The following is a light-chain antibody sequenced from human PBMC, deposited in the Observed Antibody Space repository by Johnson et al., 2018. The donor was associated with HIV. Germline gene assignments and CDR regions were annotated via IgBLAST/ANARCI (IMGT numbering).Light chain of an antibody. CDR3: GTWDSSLRVVF. J-gene: IGLJ1*01. V-gene: IGLV1-51*01. Sequence: QSVLTQPPSVSAAPGQKVTISCSGSSSNIGNNYVSWYQHLPGTAPKLLIYDNNKRPSGIPDRFSGSKSGTSATLGITGLQTGDEADYYCGTWDSSLRVVFFGTGTKVTVL. CDR1: SSNIGNNY. CDR2: DNN.